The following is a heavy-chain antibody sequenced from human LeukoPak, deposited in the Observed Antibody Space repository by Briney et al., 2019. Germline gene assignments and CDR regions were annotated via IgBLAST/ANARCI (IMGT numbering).Heavy chain of an antibody. Sequence: GGSLRLSCAASGFTFSSYGMHWVRQAPGKGLEWVAVIPYDGSNKYYADSVKGRFTISRDNSKNTLYLQMNSLRAEDTAVYYCAKEGRVVAATQSSPDYWGQGTLVTVSS. CDR2: IPYDGSNK. CDR3: AKEGRVVAATQSSPDY. J-gene: IGHJ4*02. D-gene: IGHD2-15*01. CDR1: GFTFSSYG. V-gene: IGHV3-30*18.